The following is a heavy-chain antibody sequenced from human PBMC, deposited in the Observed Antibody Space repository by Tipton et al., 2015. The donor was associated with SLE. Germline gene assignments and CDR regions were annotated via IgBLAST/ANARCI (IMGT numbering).Heavy chain of an antibody. CDR2: GYRSGSA. V-gene: IGHV4-59*01. J-gene: IGHJ6*03. Sequence: TLSLTCTVSGASIGSYYWHWIRQPPGKGLEWIGYGYRSGSADYNPSLKSRVTISVDTSKNQFSLKLSSVTAADTAVYYCARSSPLYYYYYYMDVWGKGTTVTVSS. CDR1: GASIGSYY. CDR3: ARSSPLYYYYYYMDV.